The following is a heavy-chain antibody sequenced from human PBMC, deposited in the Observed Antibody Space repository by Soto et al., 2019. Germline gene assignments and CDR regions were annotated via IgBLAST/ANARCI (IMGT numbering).Heavy chain of an antibody. V-gene: IGHV3-23*01. J-gene: IGHJ4*02. CDR3: AKVSSGWYGYFDY. Sequence: EVQLLESGGGLVQPGGSLRLSCAASGSTFSSYAMSWVRQAPGKGLEWVSAISGSGGSTYYADSVKGRFTISRDNSKNTLYLQMNSLRAEDTAVYYCAKVSSGWYGYFDYWGQGTLVTVSS. CDR1: GSTFSSYA. D-gene: IGHD6-19*01. CDR2: ISGSGGST.